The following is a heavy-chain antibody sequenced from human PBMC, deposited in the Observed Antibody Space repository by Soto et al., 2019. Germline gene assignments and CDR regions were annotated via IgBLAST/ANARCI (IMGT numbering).Heavy chain of an antibody. CDR3: TTDPHDRSGYYHEYCYYGMDV. D-gene: IGHD3-22*01. J-gene: IGHJ6*02. Sequence: GGSLRLSCAASGFTFSNAWMSWVRQAPGKGLEWVGRIKSKTDGGTTDYAAPVKGRFTISRDDSKNTLYLQMNSLKTEDTAVYYCTTDPHDRSGYYHEYCYYGMDVWGQGTTVTVSS. V-gene: IGHV3-15*01. CDR2: IKSKTDGGTT. CDR1: GFTFSNAW.